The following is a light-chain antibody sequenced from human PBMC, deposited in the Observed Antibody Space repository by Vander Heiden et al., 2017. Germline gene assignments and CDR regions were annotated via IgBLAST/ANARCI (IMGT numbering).Light chain of an antibody. CDR3: QSYDSSLSAHVV. Sequence: QSVLTQPPSVSGVPGQRASISCTGSSFNIGLGYDVHWYQQLPGTAPKLLIYGNSNRPEGVPDRFSGSKSGTSASLAITGLQAEDEADYYCQSYDSSLSAHVVFGGGTKLTVL. J-gene: IGLJ2*01. CDR2: GNS. CDR1: SFNIGLGYD. V-gene: IGLV1-40*01.